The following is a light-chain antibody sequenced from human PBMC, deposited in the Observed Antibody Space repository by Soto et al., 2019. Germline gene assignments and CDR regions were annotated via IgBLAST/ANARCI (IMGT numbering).Light chain of an antibody. V-gene: IGKV4-1*01. CDR1: QSVLYSSNNKNY. J-gene: IGKJ3*01. CDR3: QQYYSTPGFT. Sequence: DIVMTQSPDSLAVSLGERATINCKSSQSVLYSSNNKNYLAWYQQKPGQPPKLLIYWASTRESGVPDRFSGSGSGTDFTLTISSLQAEDVEVYYCQQYYSTPGFTFGPGTKVDIK. CDR2: WAS.